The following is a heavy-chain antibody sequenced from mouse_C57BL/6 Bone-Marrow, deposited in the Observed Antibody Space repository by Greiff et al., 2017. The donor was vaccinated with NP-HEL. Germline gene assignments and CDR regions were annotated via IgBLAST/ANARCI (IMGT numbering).Heavy chain of an antibody. Sequence: EVQLQESGGGLVQPGGSLKLSCAASGIDFSSYWMSWVRRAPGKGLEWIGEINPDSSTINYAPSLKDKFIISRDNAKNTLYLQMSKVRSEDTALFYNARQGYGGYFDVWGTGTTVTSPS. CDR2: INPDSSTI. D-gene: IGHD2-2*01. V-gene: IGHV4-1*01. J-gene: IGHJ1*03. CDR3: ARQGYGGYFDV. CDR1: GIDFSSYW.